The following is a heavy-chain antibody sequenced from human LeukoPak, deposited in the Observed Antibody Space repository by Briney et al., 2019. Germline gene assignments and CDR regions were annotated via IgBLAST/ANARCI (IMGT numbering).Heavy chain of an antibody. CDR2: IYYSGSN. Sequence: SETLSLTCTVSGGSITRGLYSWGWIRQPPGKGLEWIGTIYYSGSNARNPSLKSRVTMSPDTSKNQFSLNLTSVTAADTALYYCARNANGVCDYWGQGTLVSVSS. D-gene: IGHD2-8*01. V-gene: IGHV4-39*01. CDR3: ARNANGVCDY. J-gene: IGHJ4*02. CDR1: GGSITRGLYS.